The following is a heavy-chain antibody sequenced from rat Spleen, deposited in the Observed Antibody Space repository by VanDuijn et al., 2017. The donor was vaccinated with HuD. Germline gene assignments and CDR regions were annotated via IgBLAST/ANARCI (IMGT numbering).Heavy chain of an antibody. V-gene: IGHV5S13*01. Sequence: EVKLVESGGGLVQPGRSLKLSCAASGFTFSNYGMAWVRQTPTKGLEWVASINTDGGSTYYPDSVKGRFTISRDNAENTVYLQMNSLRSEDTATYYCAKGRTYYGSDFDYWGQGVMVTVSS. D-gene: IGHD1-9*01. CDR1: GFTFSNYG. J-gene: IGHJ2*01. CDR2: INTDGGST. CDR3: AKGRTYYGSDFDY.